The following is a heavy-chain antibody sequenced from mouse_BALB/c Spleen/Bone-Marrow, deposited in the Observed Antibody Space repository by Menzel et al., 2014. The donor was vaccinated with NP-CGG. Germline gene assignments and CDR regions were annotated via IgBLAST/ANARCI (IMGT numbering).Heavy chain of an antibody. D-gene: IGHD3-2*01. CDR2: IYPGDGST. J-gene: IGHJ3*01. V-gene: IGHV1S33*01. Sequence: QQFGPELVKPGALVKISCKASGYTFTSYDINWVKQRPGQGLEWIGWIYPGDGSTKSNEKFKGKATLIAEKSSSTAYIQISSLTSENSADYFCGRSGDSSGYGFAYWGQGTLVTVSA. CDR3: GRSGDSSGYGFAY. CDR1: GYTFTSYD.